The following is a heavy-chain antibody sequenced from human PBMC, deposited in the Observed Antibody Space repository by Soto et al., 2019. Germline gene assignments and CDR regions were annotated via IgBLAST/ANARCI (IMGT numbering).Heavy chain of an antibody. D-gene: IGHD3-16*01. Sequence: QVQVVQSGAEVKKPGSSVKVSCKVSGGIFTNNAISWVRQAPGQGLEWLGGVIPLFDTAYYAQIFRGRLRISADGATTKAYMELSGLTSADTAVYFCATGGHNDGYNFSHCRDVWGQGTTVTVS. CDR3: ATGGHNDGYNFSHCRDV. V-gene: IGHV1-69*01. CDR2: VIPLFDTA. CDR1: GGIFTNNA. J-gene: IGHJ6*02.